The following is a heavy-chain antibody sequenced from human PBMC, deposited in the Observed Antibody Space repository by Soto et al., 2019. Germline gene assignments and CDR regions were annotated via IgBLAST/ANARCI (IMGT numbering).Heavy chain of an antibody. CDR1: GYTFTSYG. D-gene: IGHD2-2*02. Sequence: ASVKVSCKASGYTFTSYGISWVRQAPGQGLERMGWISAYNGNTNYAQKLQGRVTMTTDTSTSTAYMERRSLRSDDTAVYYCARDYPYPMEGRAPLDYWGQGTLVTVSS. V-gene: IGHV1-18*01. J-gene: IGHJ4*02. CDR2: ISAYNGNT. CDR3: ARDYPYPMEGRAPLDY.